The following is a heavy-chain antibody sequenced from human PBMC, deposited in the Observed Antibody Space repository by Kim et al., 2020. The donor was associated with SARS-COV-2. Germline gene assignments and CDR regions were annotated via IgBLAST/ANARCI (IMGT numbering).Heavy chain of an antibody. CDR1: GFTFSSYS. D-gene: IGHD3-10*01. CDR3: ARDGVWFGEFDDAFDI. J-gene: IGHJ3*02. V-gene: IGHV3-21*01. Sequence: GGSLRLSCAASGFTFSSYSMNWVRQAPGKGLEWVSSISSSSSYIYYADSVKGRFTISRDNAKNSLYLQMNSLRAEDTAVYYCARDGVWFGEFDDAFDIWGQGTMVTVSS. CDR2: ISSSSSYI.